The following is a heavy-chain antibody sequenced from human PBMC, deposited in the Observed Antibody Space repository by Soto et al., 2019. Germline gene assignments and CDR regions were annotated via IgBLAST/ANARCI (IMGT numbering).Heavy chain of an antibody. V-gene: IGHV3-23*01. CDR1: GFTFNSYA. J-gene: IGHJ6*02. D-gene: IGHD3-10*01. CDR2: VSAGGDMT. CDR3: ARGDRGGSGSPASYYYSGLDV. Sequence: DVQVLESGGDLVQPGGSPRLSCAASGFTFNSYAMSWVRQAPGKGLEWVSSVSAGGDMTYYSDSVKGRFTISRDNSNNALFLQVNSLRIEDTALYYCARGDRGGSGSPASYYYSGLDVWGQGTTVTVS.